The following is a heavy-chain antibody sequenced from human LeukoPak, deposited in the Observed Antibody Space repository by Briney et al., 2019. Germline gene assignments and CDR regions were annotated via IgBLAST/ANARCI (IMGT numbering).Heavy chain of an antibody. CDR2: IRPSGDNT. J-gene: IGHJ5*02. V-gene: IGHV3-23*01. D-gene: IGHD6-19*01. CDR1: GFTFSSYD. Sequence: GGSLRLSCAASGFTFSSYDMTWVRQAPGRGLEWASSIRPSGDNTYYGDSVKGRFTISRDDSKNTVYLQMNNMRVDDTAVYYCARVAGWHWFDPWGQGTLVTVSS. CDR3: ARVAGWHWFDP.